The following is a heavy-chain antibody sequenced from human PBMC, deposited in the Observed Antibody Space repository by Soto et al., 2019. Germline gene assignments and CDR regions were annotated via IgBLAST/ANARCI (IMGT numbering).Heavy chain of an antibody. D-gene: IGHD6-13*01. CDR2: IHYTGST. CDR1: DGSISRSTFY. V-gene: IGHV4-39*07. Sequence: SETLSLTCTVSDGSISRSTFYWGWIRQPPGKGLEWIGNIHYTGSTYYNPSLKSRVTISVDTSKNQFSLKLSSVTAADTAVYYCARVPISSPNWFDPWGQGTLVTVSS. J-gene: IGHJ5*02. CDR3: ARVPISSPNWFDP.